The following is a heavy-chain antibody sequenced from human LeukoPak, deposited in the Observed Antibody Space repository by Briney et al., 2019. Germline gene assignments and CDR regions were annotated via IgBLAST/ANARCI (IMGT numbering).Heavy chain of an antibody. CDR2: IYYSGST. CDR1: GGSNSSYY. Sequence: PSETLSLTCTVSGGSNSSYYWSWIRQPPGKGLEWIGYIYYSGSTNYNPSLKSRVTISVDTSKNQFSLKLSSVTAADTAVYYCARGGHSGSYYDFDYWGQGTLVTVSS. V-gene: IGHV4-59*01. J-gene: IGHJ4*02. CDR3: ARGGHSGSYYDFDY. D-gene: IGHD1-26*01.